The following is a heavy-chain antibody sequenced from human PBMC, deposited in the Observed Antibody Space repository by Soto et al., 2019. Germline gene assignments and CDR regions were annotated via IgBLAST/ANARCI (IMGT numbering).Heavy chain of an antibody. D-gene: IGHD1-26*01. CDR1: GGSISSYY. Sequence: SETRSLTCTVSGGSISSYYWSWIRQPPGKGLERIGYIYYSGSTNYNPSLKSRVTISVDTSKNQFSLKLSSVTAADTAVYYCVRELVGALSGKWFDPWGQGTLVTVSS. V-gene: IGHV4-59*01. J-gene: IGHJ5*02. CDR2: IYYSGST. CDR3: VRELVGALSGKWFDP.